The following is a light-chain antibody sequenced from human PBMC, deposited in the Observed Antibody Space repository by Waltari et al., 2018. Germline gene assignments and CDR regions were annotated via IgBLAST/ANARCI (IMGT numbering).Light chain of an antibody. Sequence: QAGLTQPPSLSRDLGQTATLTSTGNKNNVANQGAAWLQQHRGHPPKLLSFRSNNRPSGISERFSASTSGNTASLTITGLQPDDEADYYCSAWDSDLVAVVFGGGTKLTVL. CDR1: KNNVANQG. J-gene: IGLJ3*02. CDR2: RSN. V-gene: IGLV10-54*04. CDR3: SAWDSDLVAVV.